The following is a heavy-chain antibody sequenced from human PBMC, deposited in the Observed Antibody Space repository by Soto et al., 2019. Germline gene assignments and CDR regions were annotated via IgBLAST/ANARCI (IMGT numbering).Heavy chain of an antibody. V-gene: IGHV3-23*01. CDR3: VRDLYRSATMPCLDH. J-gene: IGHJ4*02. Sequence: GGSLRLSCEASGFAFINYAMSWVRQSPGKGLEWVSSISDTGGDSYYADSMDGRFTVSRDNSKNTLYLQINSLRAEDTAIYYCVRDLYRSATMPCLDHWGQGALVTVSS. D-gene: IGHD1-1*01. CDR1: GFAFINYA. CDR2: ISDTGGDS.